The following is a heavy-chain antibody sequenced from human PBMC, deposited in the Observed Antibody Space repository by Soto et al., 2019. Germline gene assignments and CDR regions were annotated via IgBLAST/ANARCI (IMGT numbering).Heavy chain of an antibody. CDR2: IIPIFGTA. Sequence: GAPVKVSCKASGGTFSSYAISWGRQDPGQGLEWMGGIIPIFGTANYAQKFQGRVTITADESTSTAYMELSSLTSEDTAVYYCARGQSNYYDSSGYYPDRWGQGTLVTVSS. V-gene: IGHV1-69*13. D-gene: IGHD3-22*01. J-gene: IGHJ5*02. CDR1: GGTFSSYA. CDR3: ARGQSNYYDSSGYYPDR.